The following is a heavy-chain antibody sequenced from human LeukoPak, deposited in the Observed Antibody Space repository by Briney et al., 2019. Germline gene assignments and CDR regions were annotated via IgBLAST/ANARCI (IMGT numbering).Heavy chain of an antibody. V-gene: IGHV3-74*01. D-gene: IGHD5-24*01. CDR1: GFTFSSQW. CDR2: INNDGSST. J-gene: IGHJ4*02. Sequence: GGSLRLSCAASGFTFSSQWMHWVRQAPGKGLVWVSRINNDGSSTTYADSVKGRFTISRDNAKNTLYLQMNSLRAEDTAVYYCARGTRRDGYNCLENWGQGTLVTVSS. CDR3: ARGTRRDGYNCLEN.